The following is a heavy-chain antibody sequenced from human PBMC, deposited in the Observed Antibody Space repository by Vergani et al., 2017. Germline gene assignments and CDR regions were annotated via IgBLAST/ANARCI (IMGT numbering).Heavy chain of an antibody. V-gene: IGHV3-30*02. CDR3: ANSPWAYRGYDPLGY. CDR1: GFTFSSYG. D-gene: IGHD5-12*01. CDR2: IRYDGNNK. Sequence: QVQLVESGGGVVQPGGSLRPSCAASGFTFSSYGMHWVRQAPDKGLEWVAFIRYDGNNKYYADSVKGRFTISRDNSKNTLYLQMNSLRTEDTAVYYCANSPWAYRGYDPLGYWGPGTLVTVSS. J-gene: IGHJ4*02.